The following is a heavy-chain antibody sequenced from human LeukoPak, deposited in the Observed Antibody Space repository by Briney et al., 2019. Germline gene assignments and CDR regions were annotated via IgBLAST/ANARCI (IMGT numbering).Heavy chain of an antibody. J-gene: IGHJ3*02. D-gene: IGHD1-26*01. CDR3: AREFRYSGRLRGAFDI. CDR2: IYYSGST. V-gene: IGHV4-59*01. CDR1: GGSISSYY. Sequence: PSETLSLTCTVSGGSISSYYWSCIRQPPGKGLEWIGYIYYSGSTNYNPSLKSRVTISVDTSKNQFSLKLSSVTAADTAVYYCAREFRYSGRLRGAFDIWGQGTMVTVSS.